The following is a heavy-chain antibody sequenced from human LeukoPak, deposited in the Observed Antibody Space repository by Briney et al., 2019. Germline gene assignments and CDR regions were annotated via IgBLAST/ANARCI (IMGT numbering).Heavy chain of an antibody. D-gene: IGHD5-24*01. CDR1: GGSINSYY. CDR3: ARIGRDGHNHGFEFDY. Sequence: SETLSLTCTISGGSINSYYWSWIRQPAGKGLEWIGRIYASGNTNFNPSLKSRVIMSVDTSKNQFSLKLSSVTAADTAVYYCARIGRDGHNHGFEFDYWGQGTLVTVSS. J-gene: IGHJ4*02. CDR2: IYASGNT. V-gene: IGHV4-4*07.